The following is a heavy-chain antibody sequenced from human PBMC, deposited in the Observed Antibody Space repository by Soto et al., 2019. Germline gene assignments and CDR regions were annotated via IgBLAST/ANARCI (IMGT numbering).Heavy chain of an antibody. Sequence: PSETLSLTCTVSGGSISSGGYYWSWIRQHPGKGLEWIGYIYYSGSTYYNPSLKSRVTISVDTSKNQFSLKLSSVTAADTAVYYCARGAAFHYYDSSGYSPAFDYWGQGTLVTVSS. CDR2: IYYSGST. CDR1: GGSISSGGYY. CDR3: ARGAAFHYYDSSGYSPAFDY. D-gene: IGHD3-22*01. J-gene: IGHJ4*02. V-gene: IGHV4-31*03.